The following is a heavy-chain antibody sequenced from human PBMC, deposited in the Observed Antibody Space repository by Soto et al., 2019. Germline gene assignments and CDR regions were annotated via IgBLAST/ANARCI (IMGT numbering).Heavy chain of an antibody. Sequence: QVQLVQSGAEVKKPGASVRVSCKASGYSFTRFGISWVRQAPGQGLEWVGRISTYNGNTKYAQKLQGRVTVSTDTSASPAYMELRSLRSDDTAVYYCAREPQYSTSPQVFVYWGQGTLLTVSS. CDR2: ISTYNGNT. D-gene: IGHD6-6*01. V-gene: IGHV1-18*01. J-gene: IGHJ4*02. CDR1: GYSFTRFG. CDR3: AREPQYSTSPQVFVY.